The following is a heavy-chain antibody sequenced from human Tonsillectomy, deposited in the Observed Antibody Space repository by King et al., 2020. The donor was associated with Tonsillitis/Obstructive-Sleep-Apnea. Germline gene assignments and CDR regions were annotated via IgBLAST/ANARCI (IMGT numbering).Heavy chain of an antibody. CDR1: GYTFTSYG. J-gene: IGHJ4*02. V-gene: IGHV1-18*01. Sequence: QLVQSGAEVKKPGASVKVSCKASGYTFTSYGISWVRQAPGQGLEWMGWISAYNGNTNYAQKLQGRVTMTTDTSTSTAYMELRSVRSDDTAVYYCAREEAPTSLSYRHFDYWGQGTLVTVSS. D-gene: IGHD1-26*01. CDR2: ISAYNGNT. CDR3: AREEAPTSLSYRHFDY.